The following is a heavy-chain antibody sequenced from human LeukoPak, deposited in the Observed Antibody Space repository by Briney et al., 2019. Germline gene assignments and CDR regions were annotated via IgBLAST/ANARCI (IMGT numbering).Heavy chain of an antibody. J-gene: IGHJ3*02. D-gene: IGHD3-10*02. Sequence: GESLKISCKGSGYSFTSYWIAWVRQMPGKGLEWMGIIYPVDSDTRYSPSFQGQVTISADKSITTAYLQWSSLKASDTAMYYCAEQGCSGSQRAFDILGQGTKGTGSS. CDR1: GYSFTSYW. V-gene: IGHV5-51*01. CDR3: AEQGCSGSQRAFDI. CDR2: IYPVDSDT.